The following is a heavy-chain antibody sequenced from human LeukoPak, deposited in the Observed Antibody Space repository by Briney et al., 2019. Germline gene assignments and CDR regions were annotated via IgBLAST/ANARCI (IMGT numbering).Heavy chain of an antibody. CDR3: ARAGGAYNWIYVGDY. V-gene: IGHV1-69*13. J-gene: IGHJ4*02. D-gene: IGHD1-7*01. CDR1: GGTDSSYA. CDR2: IIPIFGTA. Sequence: GASVMVSCKASGGTDSSYAICWVRQATGQWLEWMGGIIPIFGTANYAQKFQGRVTITADESTSTAYMELSSLRSEDTAVYYCARAGGAYNWIYVGDYWGQGTLVTVSS.